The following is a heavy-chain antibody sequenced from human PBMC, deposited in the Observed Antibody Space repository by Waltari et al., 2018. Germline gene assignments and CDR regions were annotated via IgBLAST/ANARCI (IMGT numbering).Heavy chain of an antibody. CDR2: IYTSGST. Sequence: QVQLQESGPGLVKPSQTLSLTCTVSGGSISSGSYYWSWIRQPAGKGLEWIGRIYTSGSTNYNPSLKSRVTISVDTSKNPFARKRSSVTAADTAVYYCARDGAAAGFNWFDPWGQGTLVTVSS. CDR1: GGSISSGSYY. CDR3: ARDGAAAGFNWFDP. D-gene: IGHD6-13*01. V-gene: IGHV4-61*02. J-gene: IGHJ5*02.